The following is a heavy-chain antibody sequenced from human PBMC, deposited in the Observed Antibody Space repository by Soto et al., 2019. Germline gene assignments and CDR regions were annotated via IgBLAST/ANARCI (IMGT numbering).Heavy chain of an antibody. CDR3: AKDLSYYDYVWGSFGHRYWYFDL. D-gene: IGHD3-16*01. CDR1: GFTFSSYA. J-gene: IGHJ2*01. V-gene: IGHV3-23*01. Sequence: EVQLLESGGGLVQPGGSLRLSCAASGFTFSSYAMSWVRQAPGKGLEWVSAISGSGGSTYYADSVKGRFTISRDNSKNTLYLQMNSLRDEDTAVYYCAKDLSYYDYVWGSFGHRYWYFDLWGRGTLVTVSS. CDR2: ISGSGGST.